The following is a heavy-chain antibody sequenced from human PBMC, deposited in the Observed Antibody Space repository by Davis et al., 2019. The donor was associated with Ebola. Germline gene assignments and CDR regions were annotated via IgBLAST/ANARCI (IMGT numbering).Heavy chain of an antibody. CDR2: INAGNGNT. J-gene: IGHJ5*02. D-gene: IGHD6-13*01. Sequence: ASVKVSCKASGYTFTSYAMHWVRQAPGQRLEWMGWINAGNGNTKYSQKFQGRVTITRDTSASTAYMELSSLRSEDTAVYYCAKAAAGIAYNWFDPWGQGTLVTVSS. V-gene: IGHV1-3*01. CDR1: GYTFTSYA. CDR3: AKAAAGIAYNWFDP.